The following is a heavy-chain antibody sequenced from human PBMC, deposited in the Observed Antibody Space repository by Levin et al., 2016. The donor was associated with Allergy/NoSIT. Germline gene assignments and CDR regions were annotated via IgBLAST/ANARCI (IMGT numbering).Heavy chain of an antibody. CDR2: ISYDGSNK. J-gene: IGHJ4*02. CDR3: ARGGYYDSSGYNDY. Sequence: WIRQPPGKGLEWVAVISYDGSNKYYADSVKGRFTISRDNSKNTLYLQMNSLRAEDTAVYYCARGGYYDSSGYNDYWGQGTLVTVSS. D-gene: IGHD3-22*01. V-gene: IGHV3-30-3*01.